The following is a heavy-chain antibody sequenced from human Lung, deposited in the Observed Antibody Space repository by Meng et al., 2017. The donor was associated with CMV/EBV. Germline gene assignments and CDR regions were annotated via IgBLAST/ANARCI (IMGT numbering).Heavy chain of an antibody. V-gene: IGHV3-9*01. D-gene: IGHD2-21*02. J-gene: IGHJ6*01. CDR3: AKGGGERVTFDAMDV. CDR1: GSAFDDFA. CDR2: FSGNTGFI. Sequence: SXKISCTASGSAFDDFAMHWVRQTPAEGLEWVSGFSGNTGFIAYADSVEGRFTISRDNAKKTLSLQMDSLRPEDTGLYYCAKGGGERVTFDAMDVWGQGTTVTVPS.